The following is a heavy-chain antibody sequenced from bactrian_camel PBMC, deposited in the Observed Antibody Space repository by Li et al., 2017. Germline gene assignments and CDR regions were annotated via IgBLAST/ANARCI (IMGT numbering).Heavy chain of an antibody. CDR3: AADLQWCRSGYFDPYARLGY. Sequence: HVQLVESGGGSVQVGGSLRLSCAAAGLRVDSTYMGWFRQAPGKERDWVATDNGVGTTYYGDSVKGRFAISRDNAKNTVYLQMNRLEPEDTAIYYCAADLQWCRSGYFDPYARLGYRGQGTQVTV. CDR2: DNGVGTT. V-gene: IGHV3S53*01. CDR1: GLRVDSTY. J-gene: IGHJ4*01. D-gene: IGHD2*01.